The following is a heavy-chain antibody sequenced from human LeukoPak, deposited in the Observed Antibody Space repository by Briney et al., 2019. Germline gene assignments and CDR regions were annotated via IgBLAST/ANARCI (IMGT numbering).Heavy chain of an antibody. D-gene: IGHD6-13*01. J-gene: IGHJ6*02. V-gene: IGHV4-61*09. CDR1: GGSISSGSYY. Sequence: SETLSLTCTVSGGSISSGSYYWSWIRQPAGKGLEWIGHIYTTGSTNYNPSLKSRVTISLDTSKNQFSLKLSSVTAADTAVYYCARGPEQQLVRDYYYYGMDVWGQGTLVTVSS. CDR2: IYTTGST. CDR3: ARGPEQQLVRDYYYYGMDV.